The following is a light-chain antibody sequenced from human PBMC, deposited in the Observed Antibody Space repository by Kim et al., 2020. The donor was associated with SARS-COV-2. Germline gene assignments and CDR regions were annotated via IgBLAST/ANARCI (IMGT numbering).Light chain of an antibody. CDR3: EQYNSWPPT. CDR1: QSPSNN. Sequence: TVMTQSPATLSVSPGEGATLSCRASQSPSNNLAWYQQKPGQAPRLIISATSTRATGIPARFSGSGSGTEFTLTINSLQSEDFAVYYCEQYNSWPPTFGGGTKLEI. J-gene: IGKJ4*01. CDR2: ATS. V-gene: IGKV3-15*01.